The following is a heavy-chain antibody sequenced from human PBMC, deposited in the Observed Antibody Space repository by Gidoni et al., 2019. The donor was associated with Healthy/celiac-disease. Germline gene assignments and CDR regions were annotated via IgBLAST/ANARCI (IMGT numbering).Heavy chain of an antibody. Sequence: QVQLVQSGAEVKKPGSSVKVSCKASGGTFSSYTISWVRQAPGQGLEWMGRIIPILGIANYAQKFQGRVTITADKSTSTAYMELSSLRSEDTAVYYCARESTGYCSGGSCYSWWFDPWGQGTLVTVSS. V-gene: IGHV1-69*08. CDR3: ARESTGYCSGGSCYSWWFDP. D-gene: IGHD2-15*01. CDR2: IIPILGIA. CDR1: GGTFSSYT. J-gene: IGHJ5*02.